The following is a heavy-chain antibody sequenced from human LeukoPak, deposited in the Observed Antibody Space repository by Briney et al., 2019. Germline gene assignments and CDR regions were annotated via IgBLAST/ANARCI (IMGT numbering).Heavy chain of an antibody. CDR2: IYHSGST. Sequence: SETLSLTCAVSGYSISSGYYWGWIRQPPGKGLEWIGYIYHSGSTNYNPSLKSRVTISIDTSKNQFSLKLSSVTAADTAVYYCARGYHDFSGYWLSYFDYWGQGTLVTVSS. CDR3: ARGYHDFSGYWLSYFDY. J-gene: IGHJ4*02. V-gene: IGHV4-38-2*01. CDR1: GYSISSGYY. D-gene: IGHD3-22*01.